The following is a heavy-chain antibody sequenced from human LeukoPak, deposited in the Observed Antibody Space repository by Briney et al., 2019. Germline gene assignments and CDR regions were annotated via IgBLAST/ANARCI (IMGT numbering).Heavy chain of an antibody. J-gene: IGHJ3*02. D-gene: IGHD4-17*01. Sequence: GGSLRLSCAASGFTFSSYGMHWVRQAPGKGLEWVAFIRYDGSNKYYADSVKGRFTISRDNSKNTLYLQMNSLRAEDTAVYYCAKDLVCGDYPTGKRDAFDIWGQGTMVTVSS. V-gene: IGHV3-30*02. CDR3: AKDLVCGDYPTGKRDAFDI. CDR2: IRYDGSNK. CDR1: GFTFSSYG.